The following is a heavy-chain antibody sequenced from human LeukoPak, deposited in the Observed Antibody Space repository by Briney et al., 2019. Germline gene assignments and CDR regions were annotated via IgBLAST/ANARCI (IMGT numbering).Heavy chain of an antibody. CDR3: ARRDSGSYLDAFDI. J-gene: IGHJ3*02. V-gene: IGHV4-39*01. CDR1: GGSISSSSYY. D-gene: IGHD1-26*01. CDR2: IYYSGST. Sequence: SETLSLTCTVSGGSISSSSYYWGWIRQPPGKGLEWIGSIYYSGSTYYNPSLKSRVTISVDTSKNQFSLKLSSVTAADTAVYYCARRDSGSYLDAFDIWGQGTMVTVSS.